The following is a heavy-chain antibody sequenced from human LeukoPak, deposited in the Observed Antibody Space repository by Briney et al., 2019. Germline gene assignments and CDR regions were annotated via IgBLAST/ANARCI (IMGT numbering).Heavy chain of an antibody. CDR3: AGVALDSGSYLIDY. CDR2: MNPNSGNT. V-gene: IGHV1-8*03. CDR1: GYTFTSYD. D-gene: IGHD1-26*01. J-gene: IGHJ4*02. Sequence: ASVKVSCKASGYTFTSYDINWVRQATGQGLEWMGWMNPNSGNTGYAQKFQGRVTITRNTSISTAYMELSSLRSEDTAVYYCAGVALDSGSYLIDYGGQGTLVTGSS.